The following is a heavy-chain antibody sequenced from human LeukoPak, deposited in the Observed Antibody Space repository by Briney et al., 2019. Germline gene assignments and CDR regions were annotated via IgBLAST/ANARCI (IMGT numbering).Heavy chain of an antibody. CDR2: IGASATA. CDR1: GFTFSSYP. J-gene: IGHJ4*02. Sequence: GGSLRLSCTASGFTFSSYPVSWVRQAPGKGLEWVSAIGASATAYYSDSVKGRFTISRDNSKNTLYLQMTSLRAEDTAVYYCAKRGVREFDSWGQGTLVTVSS. CDR3: AKRGVREFDS. D-gene: IGHD3-10*02. V-gene: IGHV3-23*01.